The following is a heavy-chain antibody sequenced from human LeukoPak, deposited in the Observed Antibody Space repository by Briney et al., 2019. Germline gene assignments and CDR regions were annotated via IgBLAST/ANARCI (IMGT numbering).Heavy chain of an antibody. J-gene: IGHJ4*01. CDR2: ISSSSSYI. CDR1: GFTFSSYS. Sequence: GGSLRLSCAASGFTFSSYSMNWVRQAPGKGLEWVSSISSSSSYIYYADSVKGRFTISRDNAKNSLYLQMNSLRAEDTAVYYCARGPGPGSYPAGLDYWGHGTLVTVFS. CDR3: ARGPGPGSYPAGLDY. D-gene: IGHD1-26*01. V-gene: IGHV3-21*01.